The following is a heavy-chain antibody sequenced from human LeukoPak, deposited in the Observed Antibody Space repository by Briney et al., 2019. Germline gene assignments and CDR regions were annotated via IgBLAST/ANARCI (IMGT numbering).Heavy chain of an antibody. CDR2: ISSSGSTI. V-gene: IGHV3-11*04. CDR1: GFTFSDYY. CDR3: ARSKTTVTTSVRNYYYYYGMDV. Sequence: GGSLRLSCAASGFTFSDYYMSWIRQAPGKGLEWVSYISSSGSTIYYADSVKGRFTISRDNSKNTLYLQMNSLRAEDTAVYYCARSKTTVTTSVRNYYYYYGMDVWGQGTAVTASS. J-gene: IGHJ6*02. D-gene: IGHD4-17*01.